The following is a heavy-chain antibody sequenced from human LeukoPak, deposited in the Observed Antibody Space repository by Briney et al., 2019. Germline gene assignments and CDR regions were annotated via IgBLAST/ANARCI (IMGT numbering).Heavy chain of an antibody. J-gene: IGHJ4*02. V-gene: IGHV3-23*01. CDR2: ISGSGDDP. CDR3: AKSSYYDASGYYREYYFDY. Sequence: TEGSLRLSCAASGFTFSNYAMNWVRQAPGKGLEWVSSISGSGDDPSYADSVKGRFTISRDNSRNTLYLQINSLRAEDTAVYYCAKSSYYDASGYYREYYFDYWGQGTLVTVSS. CDR1: GFTFSNYA. D-gene: IGHD3-22*01.